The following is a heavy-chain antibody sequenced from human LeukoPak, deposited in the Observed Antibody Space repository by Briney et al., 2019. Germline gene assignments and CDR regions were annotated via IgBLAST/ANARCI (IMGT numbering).Heavy chain of an antibody. CDR2: IYYSGSS. D-gene: IGHD6-19*01. V-gene: IGHV4-39*02. CDR3: ATPGRIAVAGQFDY. CDR1: GGSISSSTYY. Sequence: TSETLSLTCTVSGGSISSSTYYWAWIRQPPGKGLEWIGYIYYSGSSYYNPSLKSRVTISVDSSQNHFSLKLSSVTAADTATYYSATPGRIAVAGQFDYWGQGTLVAVSS. J-gene: IGHJ4*02.